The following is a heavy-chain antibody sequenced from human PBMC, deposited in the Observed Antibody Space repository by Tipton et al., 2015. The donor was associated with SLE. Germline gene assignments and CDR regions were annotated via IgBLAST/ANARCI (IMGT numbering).Heavy chain of an antibody. V-gene: IGHV4-34*01. J-gene: IGHJ4*02. CDR3: ARQGNWNDFDY. CDR1: GGSFSGYY. CDR2: INHSGST. D-gene: IGHD1-1*01. Sequence: TLSLTCAVYGGSFSGYYWSWIRQPPGKGLEWIGEINHSGSTNYNPSLKSRVTISVDTSKNQFSLRLRSVTAADTAVYYCARQGNWNDFDYWGQGTLVTVSS.